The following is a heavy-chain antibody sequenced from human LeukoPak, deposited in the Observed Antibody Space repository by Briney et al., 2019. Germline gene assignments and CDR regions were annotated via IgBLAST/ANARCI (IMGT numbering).Heavy chain of an antibody. CDR1: GYTLTELS. Sequence: ASVKVSCKVSGYTLTELSMHWVRQAPGRGLEWMGGFDPEDGETIYAQKFQGRVTMTRNTSISTAYMELSSLRSEDTAVYYCARSGSYPYYSGMDAWGQGTTVTVSS. CDR3: ARSGSYPYYSGMDA. D-gene: IGHD1-26*01. CDR2: FDPEDGET. V-gene: IGHV1-24*01. J-gene: IGHJ6*02.